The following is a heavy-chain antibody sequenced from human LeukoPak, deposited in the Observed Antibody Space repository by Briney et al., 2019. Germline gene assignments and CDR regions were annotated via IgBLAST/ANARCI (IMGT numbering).Heavy chain of an antibody. CDR1: GFTFSSYA. V-gene: IGHV3-23*01. D-gene: IGHD3-22*01. Sequence: PGGSLRLSCAASGFTFSSYAMSWVRQAPGKGLEWVSAISGSGGSTYYADSVKGRFTISRDNSKNTLYLQMNSLRAEDTSVYYCAKDLGSHDSPSFGYWGQGTLVTVSS. CDR2: ISGSGGST. CDR3: AKDLGSHDSPSFGY. J-gene: IGHJ4*02.